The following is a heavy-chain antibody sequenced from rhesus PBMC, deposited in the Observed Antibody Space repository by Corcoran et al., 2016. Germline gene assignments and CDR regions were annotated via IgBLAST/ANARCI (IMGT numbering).Heavy chain of an antibody. D-gene: IGHD7-45*01. V-gene: IGHV5-2*01. CDR2: IDPSDSDT. CDR3: AKASGDLRYFDL. CDR1: GYSFTSYW. Sequence: EVQLVQSGAEVKRPGESLKISCKTSGYSFTSYWISWVGQTPGKGLEGMGAIDPSDSDTRDSPSFNVQVTISADKSISTTYLQWSSLKASDSATYYCAKASGDLRYFDLWGPGTPITISS. J-gene: IGHJ2*01.